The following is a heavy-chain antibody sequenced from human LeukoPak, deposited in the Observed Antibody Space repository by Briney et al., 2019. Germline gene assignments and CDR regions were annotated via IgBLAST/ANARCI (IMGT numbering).Heavy chain of an antibody. Sequence: WASVKVSCKASGDTFSNYAINWVRQAPGQGLEWVGRIIPILGKGDYAQKFQGRVTIDADRSTTTAYMELNGLRYEDTAVYYCARVGRGYGGLLEFWGQGTLVTVTS. CDR2: IIPILGKG. V-gene: IGHV1-69*04. J-gene: IGHJ4*02. D-gene: IGHD4-23*01. CDR1: GDTFSNYA. CDR3: ARVGRGYGGLLEF.